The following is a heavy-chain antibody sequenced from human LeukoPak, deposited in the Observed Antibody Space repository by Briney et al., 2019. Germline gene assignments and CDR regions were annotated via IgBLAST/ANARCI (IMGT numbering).Heavy chain of an antibody. V-gene: IGHV4-59*01. J-gene: IGHJ4*02. CDR1: GGSISSYY. Sequence: SETLSLTCTVSGGSISSYYWSWIRQPPGKGLEWIGYIYYSGSTNYNPSLKSRVTISVDTSKNQFSLKLSSVTAADTAVYYCARGNSPIVGATIDYWGQGTLVTVSS. CDR2: IYYSGST. CDR3: ARGNSPIVGATIDY. D-gene: IGHD1-26*01.